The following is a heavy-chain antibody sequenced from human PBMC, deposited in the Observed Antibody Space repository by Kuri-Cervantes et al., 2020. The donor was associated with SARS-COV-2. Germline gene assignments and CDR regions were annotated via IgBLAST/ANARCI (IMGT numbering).Heavy chain of an antibody. D-gene: IGHD5-24*01. Sequence: GGSLRLSCTASGFSISDRAYWMTWVRQTPGKGLEWVANIKHDGSERFYVDSVKGRFTISRDNAKNSLYLQMDSLRAEDTAVYHCVREKGGWLQGDYWGQGTLVTVSS. J-gene: IGHJ4*02. V-gene: IGHV3-7*01. CDR1: GFSISDRAYW. CDR3: VREKGGWLQGDY. CDR2: IKHDGSER.